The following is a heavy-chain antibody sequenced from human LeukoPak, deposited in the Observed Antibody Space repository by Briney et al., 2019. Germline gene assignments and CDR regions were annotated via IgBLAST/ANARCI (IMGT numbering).Heavy chain of an antibody. CDR2: LSGSSDST. Sequence: GSLRLSCATSGFTFSSYVMSWVRQAPGKGLEWVSALSGSSDSTYYADSVKGRFTISRDNSKNTLYLQMNSLRAEDTAVYYCAKDVRGYSGSYYYGVYYFDYWGQGTLVTVSS. J-gene: IGHJ4*02. V-gene: IGHV3-23*01. D-gene: IGHD1-26*01. CDR3: AKDVRGYSGSYYYGVYYFDY. CDR1: GFTFSSYV.